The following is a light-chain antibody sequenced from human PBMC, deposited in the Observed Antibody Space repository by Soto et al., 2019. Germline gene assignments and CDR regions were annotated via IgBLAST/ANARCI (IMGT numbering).Light chain of an antibody. V-gene: IGKV1-9*01. CDR3: QQLNDYPIT. CDR2: AAS. Sequence: DIQLTQSPSFLSASVGDRVTITCRASQGISSYLAWYQQKPGKAPKLLIYAASTLHSGVPSRFSGSRSGTEFNLTISSLQPEDFATYYCQQLNDYPITFGQGTRLEIK. CDR1: QGISSY. J-gene: IGKJ5*01.